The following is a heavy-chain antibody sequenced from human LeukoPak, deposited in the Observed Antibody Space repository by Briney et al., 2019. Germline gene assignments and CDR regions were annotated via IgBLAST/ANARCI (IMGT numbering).Heavy chain of an antibody. J-gene: IGHJ6*03. V-gene: IGHV3-48*04. CDR3: ARAREDIVVVPAQYYMDV. Sequence: PGGSLRLSCAASGFTFSSCSMNWVRQAPGKGLEWVSYISSSSSTIYYADSAKGRFTISRDNAKNSLYLQMNSLRAEDTAVYYCARAREDIVVVPAQYYMDVWGKGTTVTVSS. CDR2: ISSSSSTI. CDR1: GFTFSSCS. D-gene: IGHD2-2*01.